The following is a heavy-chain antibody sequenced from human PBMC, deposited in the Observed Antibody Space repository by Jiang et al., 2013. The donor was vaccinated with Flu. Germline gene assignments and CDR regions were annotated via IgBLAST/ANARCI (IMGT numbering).Heavy chain of an antibody. J-gene: IGHJ3*01. CDR1: GASVNNYY. V-gene: IGHV4-4*07. D-gene: IGHD3-16*01. CDR2: LYPSGSA. CDR3: VRGPLGGAPNPFDL. Sequence: VKPSETLSLTCTVSGASVNNYYWSWIRQTAGKGLEWLGRLYPSGSANYNPSLNSRVAMSLDRSNNLFSLKLRSVTAADTAVYYCVRGPLGGAPNPFDLWGQGTMITVSS.